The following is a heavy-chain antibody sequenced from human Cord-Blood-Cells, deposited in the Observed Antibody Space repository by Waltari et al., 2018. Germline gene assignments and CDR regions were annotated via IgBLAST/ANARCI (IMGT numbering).Heavy chain of an antibody. CDR3: ARVQAAAGRRFAFDI. V-gene: IGHV1-2*02. D-gene: IGHD6-13*01. Sequence: QVQLVQSGAEVKKPGASVQVSCKASGYTFTGYYMHWVRHAPGQGLEWMGWINPNSGGTNYAQKFQGRVTMTRDTSISTAYMELSRLRSDDTAVYYCARVQAAAGRRFAFDIWGQGTMVTVSS. CDR1: GYTFTGYY. J-gene: IGHJ3*02. CDR2: INPNSGGT.